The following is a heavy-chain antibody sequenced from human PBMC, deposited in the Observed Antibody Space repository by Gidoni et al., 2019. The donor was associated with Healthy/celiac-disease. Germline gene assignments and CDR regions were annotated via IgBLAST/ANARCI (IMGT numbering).Heavy chain of an antibody. D-gene: IGHD6-19*01. CDR3: ARRIAVAGVRSFDY. V-gene: IGHV4-39*01. Sequence: QLPLQESGPGLVKPSETLSLPCPVSGGSISSSSYYWGWIRQPPGKGLEWSGSIYYSGSTYYNPSLKSRVTISVDTSKNQFSLKLSSVTAADTAVYYCARRIAVAGVRSFDYWGQGTLVTVSS. CDR1: GGSISSSSYY. J-gene: IGHJ4*02. CDR2: IYYSGST.